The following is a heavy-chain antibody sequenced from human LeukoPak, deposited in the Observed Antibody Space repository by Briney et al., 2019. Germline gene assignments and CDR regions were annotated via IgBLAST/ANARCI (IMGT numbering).Heavy chain of an antibody. V-gene: IGHV1-2*02. CDR3: ARDLPLWKQQINGPPLDDY. Sequence: ASVKVSCKASGYTFTGYYMHWVRQAPGQGLEWMGWINPNSGGTNYAQKFQGRVTMTRDTSISTAYMELSRLRSDDTAVYYCARDLPLWKQQINGPPLDDYWGQGTLVTVSS. CDR2: INPNSGGT. D-gene: IGHD6-13*01. CDR1: GYTFTGYY. J-gene: IGHJ4*02.